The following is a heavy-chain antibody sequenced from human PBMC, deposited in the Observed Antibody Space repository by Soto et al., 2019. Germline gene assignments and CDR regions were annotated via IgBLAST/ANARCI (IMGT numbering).Heavy chain of an antibody. D-gene: IGHD3-10*01. CDR2: IKEDGSET. CDR3: AREVLVWFGEFLEDYYYHGMDV. J-gene: IGHJ6*02. CDR1: GFTLSSYW. Sequence: EVQVVESGGGLVQPGGSLRLSCAASGFTLSSYWMTWVRQAPGKGLEWVANIKEDGSETYYVDSVKGRFTISRDNAKNSLYLQLNSRRAEDTAVYYCAREVLVWFGEFLEDYYYHGMDVWGQGTTVTVSS. V-gene: IGHV3-7*05.